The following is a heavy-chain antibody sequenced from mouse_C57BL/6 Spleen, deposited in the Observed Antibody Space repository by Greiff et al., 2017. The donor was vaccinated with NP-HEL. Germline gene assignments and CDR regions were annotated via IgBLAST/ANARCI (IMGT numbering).Heavy chain of an antibody. CDR3: ARGSTDWYFDV. D-gene: IGHD2-1*01. V-gene: IGHV1-7*01. J-gene: IGHJ1*03. Sequence: QVQLQQSGAELAKPGASVKLSCKASGYTFTSYWMHWVKQRPGQGLEWIGYINPSSGYTKYNQKFKDKATLTADKSSRTAYMQLSSLTYEDSAVYYCARGSTDWYFDVWGTGTTVTVSS. CDR1: GYTFTSYW. CDR2: INPSSGYT.